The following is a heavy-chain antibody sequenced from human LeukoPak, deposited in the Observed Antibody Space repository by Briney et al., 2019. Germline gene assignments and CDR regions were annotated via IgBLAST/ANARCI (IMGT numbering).Heavy chain of an antibody. D-gene: IGHD4-17*01. CDR1: GGSFRGYY. CDR3: ARIRVGTTVTAQYYYYGMDV. CDR2: VNHSGST. J-gene: IGHJ6*02. Sequence: SETLSLTCGVYGGSFRGYYWSWMRQPPGKGLEWIGEVNHSGSTNYNPSLKSRVTISVDTSKNQFSLKLSSVAAADTAVYYCARIRVGTTVTAQYYYYGMDVWGQGTTVTVSS. V-gene: IGHV4-34*01.